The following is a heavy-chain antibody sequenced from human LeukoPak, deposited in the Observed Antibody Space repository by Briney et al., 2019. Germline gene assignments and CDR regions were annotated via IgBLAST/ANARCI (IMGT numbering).Heavy chain of an antibody. CDR3: ARERSYYGSGSYYDY. J-gene: IGHJ4*02. Sequence: SETLSLTCAVYGGSFSGYYWSWIRQPPGKGLEWIGEINHSGSTNYNPSLKSRVTISVDTSKNQFSLKLSSVTAADTAVYYCARERSYYGSGSYYDYWGQGTLVTVSS. D-gene: IGHD3-10*01. V-gene: IGHV4-34*01. CDR2: INHSGST. CDR1: GGSFSGYY.